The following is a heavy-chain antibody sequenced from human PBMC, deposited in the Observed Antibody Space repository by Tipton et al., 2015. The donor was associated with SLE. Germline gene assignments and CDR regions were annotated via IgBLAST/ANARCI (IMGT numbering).Heavy chain of an antibody. Sequence: SLRLSCTASGFSFSVYTMSWGRQAPGKGLEWVGFIRERASGGTTEYAASVRGRFTISRDDSESIVYLQMNSLRTEDTGVYYCSKGRHFDSWGQGTVVSVSS. CDR2: IRERASGGTT. J-gene: IGHJ4*02. CDR1: GFSFSVYT. CDR3: SKGRHFDS. V-gene: IGHV3-49*04.